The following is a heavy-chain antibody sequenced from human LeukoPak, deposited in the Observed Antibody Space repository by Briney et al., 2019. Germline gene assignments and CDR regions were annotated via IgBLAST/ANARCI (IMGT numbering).Heavy chain of an antibody. J-gene: IGHJ4*02. V-gene: IGHV4-39*07. CDR2: IYYSGST. Sequence: SETLSLTCTVSGGSLSSSSYYWGWIRQPPGKGLEWIGSIYYSGSTYYNPSLKSRVTISVDTSKNQFSLKLSSVTAADTAVYYCARDKMVRGVMWYFDYWGQGTLVTVSS. D-gene: IGHD3-10*01. CDR3: ARDKMVRGVMWYFDY. CDR1: GGSLSSSSYY.